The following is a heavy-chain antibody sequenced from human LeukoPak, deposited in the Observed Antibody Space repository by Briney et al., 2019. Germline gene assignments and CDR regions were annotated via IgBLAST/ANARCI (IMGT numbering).Heavy chain of an antibody. J-gene: IGHJ3*02. CDR3: ARGRDGYKNDAFDI. D-gene: IGHD5-24*01. V-gene: IGHV1-69*13. CDR2: IIPIFGTA. Sequence: ASVKVSCKASGYTFTSYGISWVRQAPGRGLEWMGGIIPIFGTANYAQKFQGRVTITADESTSTAYMELSSLRSEDTAVYYCARGRDGYKNDAFDIWGQGTMVTVSS. CDR1: GYTFTSYG.